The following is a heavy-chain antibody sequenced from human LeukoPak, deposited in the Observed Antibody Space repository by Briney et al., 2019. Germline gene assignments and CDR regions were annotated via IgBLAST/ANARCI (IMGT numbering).Heavy chain of an antibody. D-gene: IGHD4-17*01. CDR1: GFTFGDYA. Sequence: GGSLRLSCTASGFTFGDYAISWFRQAPGKGLEWVGFIRSKAYGGTTEYAASVKGRFTISRDDSKSIAYLQMNSLKTEDTAVYYCTRESLFDDYGDLDYWGQGTLVTVSS. CDR3: TRESLFDDYGDLDY. CDR2: IRSKAYGGTT. V-gene: IGHV3-49*03. J-gene: IGHJ4*02.